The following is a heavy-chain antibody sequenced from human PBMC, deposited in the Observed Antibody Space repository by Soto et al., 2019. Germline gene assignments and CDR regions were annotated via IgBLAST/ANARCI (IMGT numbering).Heavy chain of an antibody. CDR2: ISSSSSYI. J-gene: IGHJ5*02. CDR3: ARAGYDILTGYYRGDWFDP. Sequence: GGSLRLSCAASGFTFSSYSMNWVRQAPGKGLEWVSSISSSSSYIYYADSVKGRFTISRDNAKNSLYLQMNSLRAEDTAVYYCARAGYDILTGYYRGDWFDPWGQGTLVTAPQ. CDR1: GFTFSSYS. D-gene: IGHD3-9*01. V-gene: IGHV3-21*01.